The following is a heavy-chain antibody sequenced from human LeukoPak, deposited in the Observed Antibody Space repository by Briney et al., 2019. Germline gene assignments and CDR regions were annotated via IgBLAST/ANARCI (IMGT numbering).Heavy chain of an antibody. CDR1: GGTFSSYA. V-gene: IGHV1-69*01. Sequence: SVKVSCKASGGTFSSYAISWVRQPPGQGLEWMGGIIPIFGTANYAQRFQGRATVTADESTSTAYMELSSLRSEDTAVYYCARSGVDTATVTTFDYGGQGTRVTVPS. CDR2: IIPIFGTA. D-gene: IGHD5-18*01. CDR3: ARSGVDTATVTTFDY. J-gene: IGHJ4*02.